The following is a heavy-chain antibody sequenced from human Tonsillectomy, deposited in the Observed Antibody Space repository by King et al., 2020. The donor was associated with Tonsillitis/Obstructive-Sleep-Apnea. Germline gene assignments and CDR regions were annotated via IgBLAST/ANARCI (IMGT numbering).Heavy chain of an antibody. CDR2: INHSGST. D-gene: IGHD2-2*02. Sequence: VQLQQWGAGLLKPSETLSLTCAVYGGSFSGYYWSWIRQPPGKGLEWIGEINHSGSTNYTPSLKSRVTISVDTSKNQFSLKLSSVTAADTAVYYCARGNCYSTSCYTDYWGQGTLVTVSS. CDR3: ARGNCYSTSCYTDY. J-gene: IGHJ4*02. CDR1: GGSFSGYY. V-gene: IGHV4-34*01.